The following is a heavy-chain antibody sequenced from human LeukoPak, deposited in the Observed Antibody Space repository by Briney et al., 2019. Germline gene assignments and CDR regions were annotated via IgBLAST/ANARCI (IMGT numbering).Heavy chain of an antibody. V-gene: IGHV1-69*13. CDR3: ARAPPFAPLGY. J-gene: IGHJ4*02. D-gene: IGHD3-16*01. CDR2: IIPIFGTA. Sequence: ASVKVSCKASGYTFTGYYMHWVRQAPGQGLEWMGGIIPIFGTANYAQKFQGRVTITADESTSTAYMELSSLRSEDTAVYYCARAPPFAPLGYWGQGTLVTVSS. CDR1: GYTFTGYY.